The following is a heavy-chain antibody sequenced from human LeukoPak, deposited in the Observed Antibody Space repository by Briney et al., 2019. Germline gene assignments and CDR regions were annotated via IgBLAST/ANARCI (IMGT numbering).Heavy chain of an antibody. CDR3: ARNDGDI. CDR1: AGSISSSSYF. J-gene: IGHJ3*02. CDR2: IYYSGST. Sequence: SETLSLTCSVSAGSISSSSYFWSWIRQPPGKGLEWIGYIYYSGSTNYNPSLKSRVTIAVDRSKNQFSLKLSSVTAADTAVYYCARNDGDIWGQGTMVTVSS. V-gene: IGHV4-61*05. D-gene: IGHD3-16*01.